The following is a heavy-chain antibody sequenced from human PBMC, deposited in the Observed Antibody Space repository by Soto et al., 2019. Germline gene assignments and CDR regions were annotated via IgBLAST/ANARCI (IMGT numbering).Heavy chain of an antibody. J-gene: IGHJ6*03. CDR1: GGSISSYY. D-gene: IGHD3-16*01. CDR3: ARDGLGGLINYYYYMDV. Sequence: SETLSLTCTVSGGSISSYYWSWIRQPPGKGLEWIGYIYYSGSTNYNPSLKSRVTISVDTSKNQFSLKLSSVTAADTAVYYCARDGLGGLINYYYYMDVWGKGTTVTVSS. CDR2: IYYSGST. V-gene: IGHV4-59*01.